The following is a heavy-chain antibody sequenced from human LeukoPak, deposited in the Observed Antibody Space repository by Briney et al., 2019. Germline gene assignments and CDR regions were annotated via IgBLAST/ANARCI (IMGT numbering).Heavy chain of an antibody. V-gene: IGHV1-69*05. CDR3: AMGKSLLGYCSSTSCYTSDYYYYYMDV. Sequence: ASVKVSCKASGGTFSSYAISWVRQAPGQGLEWMGGIIPIFGTANYAQKFQGRVTIPTDESTSTAYMELSSLRSEDTAVYYCAMGKSLLGYCSSTSCYTSDYYYYYMDVWGKGTTVTVSS. CDR1: GGTFSSYA. CDR2: IIPIFGTA. D-gene: IGHD2-2*02. J-gene: IGHJ6*03.